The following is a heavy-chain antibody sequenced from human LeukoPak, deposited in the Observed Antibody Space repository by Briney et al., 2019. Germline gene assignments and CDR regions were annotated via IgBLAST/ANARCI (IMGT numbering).Heavy chain of an antibody. CDR3: ARHATYDILTGYQIGYYYGMDV. J-gene: IGHJ6*02. Sequence: ASETLSLTCTVSGGSISSGGYYWSWIRQHPGKGLEWIGYIYYSGSTYYNPSLKSRVTISVDTSKNQFSLKLSSVTAADTAVYYCARHATYDILTGYQIGYYYGMDVWGQGTTVTVSS. CDR2: IYYSGST. V-gene: IGHV4-31*03. CDR1: GGSISSGGYY. D-gene: IGHD3-9*01.